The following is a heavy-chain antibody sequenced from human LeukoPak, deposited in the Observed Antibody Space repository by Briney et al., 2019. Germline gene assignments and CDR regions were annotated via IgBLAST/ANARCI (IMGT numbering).Heavy chain of an antibody. CDR3: ARNGFYCLDY. CDR2: INHSGST. CDR1: GGSFSGYY. J-gene: IGHJ4*02. D-gene: IGHD2-15*01. V-gene: IGHV4-34*01. Sequence: PSETLSLTCAVYGGSFSGYYWSWIRQPPGKGLEWIGEINHSGSTNYNPSLKSRVTISVDTSKNQFSLKLTSVTAADTAVYYCARNGFYCLDYWGQGTPVTVSS.